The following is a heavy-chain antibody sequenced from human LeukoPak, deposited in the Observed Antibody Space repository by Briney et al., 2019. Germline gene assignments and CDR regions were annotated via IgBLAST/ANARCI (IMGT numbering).Heavy chain of an antibody. Sequence: SETLSLTCTVSGGSISSYYWSWIRQPPGKGLEWIGYIYYSGSTNYNPSLKSRVTISVDTSKNQFSLKLSSVTAADTAVYYCASYMTTVTTQGWSDPWGQGTLVTVSS. V-gene: IGHV4-59*01. CDR3: ASYMTTVTTQGWSDP. CDR1: GGSISSYY. CDR2: IYYSGST. D-gene: IGHD4-17*01. J-gene: IGHJ5*02.